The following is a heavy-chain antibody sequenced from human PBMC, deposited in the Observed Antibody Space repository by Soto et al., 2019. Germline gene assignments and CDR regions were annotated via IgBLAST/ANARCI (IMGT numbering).Heavy chain of an antibody. D-gene: IGHD6-19*01. CDR2: IKSGVDGGPT. J-gene: IGHJ4*02. Sequence: EVQLVESGGDLVKTGGSLRLSCVASGFNFADAWMNWVRQAPGKGLEWVGRIKSGVDGGPTDYAASVKDRFVISRDDSTNMLYLQMDSLKTKDTAFYYCTTHAIAMPGLIKWGRGTLVTV. CDR1: GFNFADAW. V-gene: IGHV3-15*07. CDR3: TTHAIAMPGLIK.